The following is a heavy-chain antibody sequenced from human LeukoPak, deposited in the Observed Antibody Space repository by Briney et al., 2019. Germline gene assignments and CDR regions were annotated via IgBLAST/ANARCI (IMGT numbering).Heavy chain of an antibody. CDR2: IYPGDSDT. D-gene: IGHD3-22*01. Sequence: GESLQTSCKGSGCSFAGYWIGWVRQMPGKGLEWMGTIYPGDSDTRYSPSFQGQVTISADKSISTAYLQWSSLKASDTAMYYCARHGMIGGEAFDYWGQGTLVTVSS. CDR1: GCSFAGYW. J-gene: IGHJ4*02. V-gene: IGHV5-51*01. CDR3: ARHGMIGGEAFDY.